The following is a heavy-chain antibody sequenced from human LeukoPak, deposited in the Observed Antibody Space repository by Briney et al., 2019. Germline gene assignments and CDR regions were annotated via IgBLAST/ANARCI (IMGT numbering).Heavy chain of an antibody. CDR3: ARVAAMVPSPIDY. V-gene: IGHV1-69*04. D-gene: IGHD5-18*01. Sequence: SVKVSCKASGGTFSSYAISWVRQAPGQGLAWMGRIIPILGIANYAQKFQGRVTITADKSTSTAYMELSSLRSEDTAVYFCARVAAMVPSPIDYWGQGTLVTVSS. CDR2: IIPILGIA. CDR1: GGTFSSYA. J-gene: IGHJ4*02.